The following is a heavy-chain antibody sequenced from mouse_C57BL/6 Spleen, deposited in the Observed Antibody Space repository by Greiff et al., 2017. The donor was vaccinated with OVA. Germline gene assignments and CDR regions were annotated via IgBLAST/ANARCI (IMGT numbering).Heavy chain of an antibody. CDR1: GYTFTSYW. CDR2: IDPSDSYT. CDR3: ARSGTGTRVDY. Sequence: VQLQQPGAELVKPGASVKLSCKASGYTFTSYWMQWVKQRPGQGLEWIGEIDPSDSYTNYNQKFKGKATLTVDTSSSTAYMQLSSLTSEESAVYYCARSGTGTRVDYWGQGTTLTVSS. V-gene: IGHV1-50*01. J-gene: IGHJ2*01. D-gene: IGHD4-1*01.